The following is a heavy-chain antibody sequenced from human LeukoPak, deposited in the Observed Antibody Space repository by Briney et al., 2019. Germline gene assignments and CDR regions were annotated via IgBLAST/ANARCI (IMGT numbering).Heavy chain of an antibody. CDR1: GGSISDTSYY. V-gene: IGHV4-39*01. CDR3: ARQECNGGSCYSRAIWFDP. Sequence: SDTLSLTCNVSGGSISDTSYYWGWIRQPPGKGLEWIGCIYHTRTTYYSPSLKSRVTISVHTSKNQFSLKLSSVTAADTAVYYCARQECNGGSCYSRAIWFDPWGQGTLVTVSS. CDR2: IYHTRTT. D-gene: IGHD2-15*01. J-gene: IGHJ5*02.